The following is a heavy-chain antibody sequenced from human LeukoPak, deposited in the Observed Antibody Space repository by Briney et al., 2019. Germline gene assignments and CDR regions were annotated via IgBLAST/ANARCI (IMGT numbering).Heavy chain of an antibody. CDR2: ITPSGGT. CDR3: ARDRYGDGFAHFDY. D-gene: IGHD5-24*01. V-gene: IGHV1-2*02. CDR1: GYTFTSYA. Sequence: ASVTVSCKASGYTFTSYAMHWVRQAPGQGLEWMGWITPSGGTNYPQKFQGRVAITRDTSIATAYMDLSRLTSDDTAVYYCARDRYGDGFAHFDYWGQGALVTVSS. J-gene: IGHJ4*02.